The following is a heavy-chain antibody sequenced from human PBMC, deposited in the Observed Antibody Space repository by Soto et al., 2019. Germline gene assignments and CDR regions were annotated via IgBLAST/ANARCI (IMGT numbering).Heavy chain of an antibody. V-gene: IGHV3-48*02. D-gene: IGHD3-10*01. Sequence: GGSLRLSCAASGFTFSSYSMNWVRQAPGKGLEWVSYISSSSSTIYYADSVKGRFTISRDNAKNSLYLQMNSLRDEDTAVYYCAREGSVGYYYGSGSYYAFDYWGQGTLVTAPQ. CDR2: ISSSSSTI. J-gene: IGHJ4*02. CDR3: AREGSVGYYYGSGSYYAFDY. CDR1: GFTFSSYS.